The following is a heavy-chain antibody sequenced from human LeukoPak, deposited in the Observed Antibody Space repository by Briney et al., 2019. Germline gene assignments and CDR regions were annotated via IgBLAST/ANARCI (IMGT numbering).Heavy chain of an antibody. CDR2: ISSSGSTI. J-gene: IGHJ6*03. CDR3: AREPWWGIAAAGTNYMDV. V-gene: IGHV3-48*03. Sequence: SGGSLRLSCAASGFTFSSYEMNWVRQAPGKGLEWVSYISSSGSTIYYADSVKGRFTISRDNAKNSLYLQMNSLRAEDTAVYYCAREPWWGIAAAGTNYMDVWGKGTTVTVSS. CDR1: GFTFSSYE. D-gene: IGHD6-13*01.